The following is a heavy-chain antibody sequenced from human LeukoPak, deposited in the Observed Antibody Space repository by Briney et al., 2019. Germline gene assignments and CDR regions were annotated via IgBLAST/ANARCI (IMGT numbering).Heavy chain of an antibody. V-gene: IGHV4-34*01. CDR3: ARVTMIVVVNWFDP. J-gene: IGHJ5*02. CDR1: GGSFSGYY. D-gene: IGHD3-22*01. Sequence: SETLSLTCAVYGGSFSGYYWSWIRQPPGKGLEWIGEINHSGSTNYNPSLKSRVTISVDTSKNRFSLKLSSVTAADTAVYYCARVTMIVVVNWFDPWGQGTLVTVSS. CDR2: INHSGST.